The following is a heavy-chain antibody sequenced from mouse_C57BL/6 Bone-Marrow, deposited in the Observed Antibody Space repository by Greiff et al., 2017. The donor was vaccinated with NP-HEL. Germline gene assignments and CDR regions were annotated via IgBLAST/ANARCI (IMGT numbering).Heavy chain of an antibody. CDR3: ARLLFFAY. Sequence: EVMLVESGGGLVKPGGSLKLSCAASGFTFSSYAMSWVRQTPEKRLEWVATISDGGSYTYYPDNVKGRFTISRDNAKNNLYLQMSHLKSEDTAMYYCARLLFFAYWGQGTLVTVSA. V-gene: IGHV5-4*03. D-gene: IGHD2-1*01. J-gene: IGHJ3*01. CDR1: GFTFSSYA. CDR2: ISDGGSYT.